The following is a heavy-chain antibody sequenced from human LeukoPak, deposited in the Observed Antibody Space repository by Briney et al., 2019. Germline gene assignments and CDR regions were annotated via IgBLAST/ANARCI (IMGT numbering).Heavy chain of an antibody. J-gene: IGHJ4*02. CDR1: GFTFDDYA. V-gene: IGHV3-9*01. CDR2: ISWNSGSI. CDR3: AKPAYSYGSNFDY. Sequence: GGSLRLSCAASGFTFDDYAMHWVRQAPGKGLEWVSGISWNSGSIGYADSVEGRFTISRDNAKNSLYLQMNSLRAEDTALYYCAKPAYSYGSNFDYWGQGTLVTVSS. D-gene: IGHD5-18*01.